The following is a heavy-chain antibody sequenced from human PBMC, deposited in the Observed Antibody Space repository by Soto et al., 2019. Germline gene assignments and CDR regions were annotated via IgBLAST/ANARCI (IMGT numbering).Heavy chain of an antibody. CDR1: GFTFSSYA. V-gene: IGHV3-30*18. Sequence: QVQLVESGGGVVQPGRSLRLSCAASGFTFSSYAMHWVRQAPGKGLERAAVISYDGSDKYYADSVKGRFTLSRDNSKNTLYLQMNSLRAEDTAVYHCAKEGFYSNYPPYYYYYYMDVWGKGTTVTVSS. D-gene: IGHD4-4*01. CDR2: ISYDGSDK. J-gene: IGHJ6*03. CDR3: AKEGFYSNYPPYYYYYYMDV.